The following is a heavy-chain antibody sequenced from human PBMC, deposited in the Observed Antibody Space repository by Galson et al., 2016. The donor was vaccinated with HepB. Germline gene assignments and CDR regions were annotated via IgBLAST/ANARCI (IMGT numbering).Heavy chain of an antibody. CDR3: AADGCFGNYGPFDY. CDR2: LYTGGTT. Sequence: SLRLSCAASGYSVSSSYMSWVRQAPGKGLEWVSVLYTGGTTYYADSVDGRFTISRDNSRNTLYLQMNSLRVEDTAVYFCAADGCFGNYGPFDYWGQGTLVTVSS. V-gene: IGHV3-53*01. CDR1: GYSVSSSY. D-gene: IGHD4-11*01. J-gene: IGHJ4*02.